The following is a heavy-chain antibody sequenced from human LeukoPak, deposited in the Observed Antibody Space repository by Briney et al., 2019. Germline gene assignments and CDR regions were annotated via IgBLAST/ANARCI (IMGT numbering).Heavy chain of an antibody. J-gene: IGHJ6*02. CDR1: GFTFSSHW. V-gene: IGHV3-7*02. D-gene: IGHD3-3*01. CDR3: ARRGITISGVLVYHYSGLDV. Sequence: RGSLRLSCAGSGFTFSSHWMNWVRQAPGKGLEWVASIKDDGSEKHFLDSVNGRFAISRDNAKNSLYLQMSSLRAEDTAVYYCARRGITISGVLVYHYSGLDVWGQGTTVTVSS. CDR2: IKDDGSEK.